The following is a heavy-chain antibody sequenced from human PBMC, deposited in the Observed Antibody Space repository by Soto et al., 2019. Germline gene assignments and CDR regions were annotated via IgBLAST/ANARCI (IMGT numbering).Heavy chain of an antibody. CDR3: ARRYGYAFDI. CDR2: IFYSGST. J-gene: IGHJ3*02. Sequence: SETLSLTCTVSGGSISSSSYYWGWIRQPPGKGLEWIGSIFYSGSTYYNPSLKSRVTISVDTSKNQFSLKLSSVTAADTAVYYCARRYGYAFDIWGQGTMVTVSS. V-gene: IGHV4-39*07. CDR1: GGSISSSSYY. D-gene: IGHD4-17*01.